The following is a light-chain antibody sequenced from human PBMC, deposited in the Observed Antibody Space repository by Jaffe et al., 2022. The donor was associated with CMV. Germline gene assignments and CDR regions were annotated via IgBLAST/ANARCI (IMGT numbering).Light chain of an antibody. CDR3: QQRSNGLT. J-gene: IGKJ4*01. V-gene: IGKV3-11*01. Sequence: EIVLTQSPATLSLSPGETATLSCRASQSVGGYLAWYQQKSGQAPRLLIYHASNRVTGIPARFSGSGSGTDFTLTISSLEPEDFAVYYCQQRSNGLTFGGGTKVEIK. CDR1: QSVGGY. CDR2: HAS.